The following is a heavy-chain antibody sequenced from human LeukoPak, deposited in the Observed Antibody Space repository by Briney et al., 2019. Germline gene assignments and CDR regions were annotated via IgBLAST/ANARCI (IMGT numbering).Heavy chain of an antibody. J-gene: IGHJ4*02. CDR3: ARAHSGSMHY. D-gene: IGHD3-22*01. V-gene: IGHV3-23*01. CDR2: ISGSGGST. CDR1: GFTVSSNY. Sequence: GGSLRLSCAASGFTVSSNYMSWVRQAPGKGLEWVSAISGSGGSTYYADSVKGRFTISRDNSKNTLYLQMNSLRAEDTAVYYCARAHSGSMHYWGQGTLVTVSS.